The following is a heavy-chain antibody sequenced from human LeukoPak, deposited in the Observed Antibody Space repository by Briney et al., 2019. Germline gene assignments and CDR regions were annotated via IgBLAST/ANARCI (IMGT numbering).Heavy chain of an antibody. D-gene: IGHD6-19*01. CDR3: ARIPYGSGWYYFDY. CDR2: IWYDGSNK. CDR1: GFTFSSYG. V-gene: IGHV3-33*01. Sequence: GGSLRPSCAASGFTFSSYGMHWVRQAPGKGLEWVAVIWYDGSNKYYADSVKGRFTISRDNSKNTLYLQMNSLRAEDAAVYYCARIPYGSGWYYFDYWGQGTLVTVSS. J-gene: IGHJ4*02.